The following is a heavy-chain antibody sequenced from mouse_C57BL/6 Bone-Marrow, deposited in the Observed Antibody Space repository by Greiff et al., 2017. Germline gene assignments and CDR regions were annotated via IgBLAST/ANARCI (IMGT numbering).Heavy chain of an antibody. Sequence: QVQLQQSGAELARPGASVKMSCKASGYTFTSYTMHWVKQRPGQGLEWIGYINPSSGYTKYNQKFKDQATLTAAKSSSTAYMQLRSLTSEVSAVYYCARRRWLLRVYAMDYWDQGTSVTVSS. CDR1: GYTFTSYT. D-gene: IGHD2-3*01. CDR3: ARRRWLLRVYAMDY. CDR2: INPSSGYT. V-gene: IGHV1-4*01. J-gene: IGHJ4*01.